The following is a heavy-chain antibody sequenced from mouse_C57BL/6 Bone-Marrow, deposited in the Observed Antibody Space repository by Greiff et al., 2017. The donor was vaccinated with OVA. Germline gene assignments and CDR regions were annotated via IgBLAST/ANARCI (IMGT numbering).Heavy chain of an antibody. CDR1: GYAFSSYW. J-gene: IGHJ4*01. D-gene: IGHD1-1*01. V-gene: IGHV1-80*01. Sequence: QVQLQQSGAELVKPGASVKISCKASGYAFSSYWMNWVKQRPGKGLEWIGQIYPGDGDTNYNGKFKGKATLTADKSSSTAYMQLSSLTSEDSAVYFCAREDYYGSSPYAMDYWGQGTSVTVSS. CDR2: IYPGDGDT. CDR3: AREDYYGSSPYAMDY.